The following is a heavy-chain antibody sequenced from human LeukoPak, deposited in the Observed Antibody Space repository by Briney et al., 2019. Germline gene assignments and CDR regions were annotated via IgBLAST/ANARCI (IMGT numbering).Heavy chain of an antibody. CDR3: AKDQANYGGNSFDY. CDR2: ISGSGGST. J-gene: IGHJ4*02. Sequence: GSLRLSCAASAFTFSRYAMSWVRQAPGKGLEWVSVISGSGGSTYYADSVKGRFTISRDNSQNTLYLQMNNLRAEDTAVYYCAKDQANYGGNSFDYWGQGTLVTVSS. D-gene: IGHD4-23*01. CDR1: AFTFSRYA. V-gene: IGHV3-23*01.